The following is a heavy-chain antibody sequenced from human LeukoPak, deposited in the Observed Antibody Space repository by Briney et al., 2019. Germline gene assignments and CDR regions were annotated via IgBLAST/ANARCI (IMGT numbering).Heavy chain of an antibody. CDR2: ISGSGGST. CDR3: AKGDNDILTGYYNSFDY. CDR1: GFTFSSYA. V-gene: IGHV3-23*01. Sequence: GGSLRLSCAASGFTFSSYAMSWVRQAPGKGLEWVSAISGSGGSTYYADSVKGRFTISRDNSKNTLYLQMNSLRAEDTAVYYCAKGDNDILTGYYNSFDYWGQGTLVTVSS. D-gene: IGHD3-9*01. J-gene: IGHJ4*02.